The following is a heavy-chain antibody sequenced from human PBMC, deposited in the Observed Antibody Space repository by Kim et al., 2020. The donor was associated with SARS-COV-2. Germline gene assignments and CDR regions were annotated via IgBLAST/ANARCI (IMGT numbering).Heavy chain of an antibody. J-gene: IGHJ5*02. CDR2: ST. Sequence: STYYNPSLKSRVTISVDTSKNQFSLKLSSVTAADTAVYYCARHESDGFDPWGQGTLVTVSS. CDR3: ARHESDGFDP. V-gene: IGHV4-39*01.